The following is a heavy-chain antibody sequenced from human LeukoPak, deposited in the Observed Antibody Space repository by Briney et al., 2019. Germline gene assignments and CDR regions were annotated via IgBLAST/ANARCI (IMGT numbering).Heavy chain of an antibody. D-gene: IGHD3-22*01. Sequence: GGSLRLSCAASGFTFSSYWMSWVRQAPGKGLEWVANIKQDGSEKYYEDSVKGRFTISRDNAKISLYLQMNSLRAEDTAVYYCARDSSYYDSSGRSYYYYGMDVWGQGTTVTVSS. J-gene: IGHJ6*02. CDR3: ARDSSYYDSSGRSYYYYGMDV. CDR2: IKQDGSEK. CDR1: GFTFSSYW. V-gene: IGHV3-7*01.